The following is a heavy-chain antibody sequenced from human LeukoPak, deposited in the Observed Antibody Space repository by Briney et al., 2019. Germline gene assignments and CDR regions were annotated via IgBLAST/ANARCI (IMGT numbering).Heavy chain of an antibody. CDR1: GGSFSGDY. D-gene: IGHD4-17*01. J-gene: IGHJ2*01. CDR3: ARPATVTTSFWYFDL. Sequence: SETLSLTCAVYGGSFSGDYWSWIRQPPGKGLEWIGEINHSGSTNYNPSLKSRVTISVDTSKNQFSLNLTSVTAADTAVYYCARPATVTTSFWYFDLWGRGTQVTVSS. CDR2: INHSGST. V-gene: IGHV4-34*01.